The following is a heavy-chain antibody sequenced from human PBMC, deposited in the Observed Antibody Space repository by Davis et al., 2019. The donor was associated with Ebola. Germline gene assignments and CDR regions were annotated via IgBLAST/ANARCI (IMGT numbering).Heavy chain of an antibody. J-gene: IGHJ4*02. CDR3: ARQWGYYDSSGYYSSAIDY. V-gene: IGHV4-39*01. Sequence: SETLSLTCTVSGGSISSGDYYWSWIRQPPGKGLEWIGSIYYSGSTYYNPSLKSRVTISVDTSKNQFSLKLSSVTAADTAVYYCARQWGYYDSSGYYSSAIDYWGQGTLVTVSS. CDR1: GGSISSGDYY. CDR2: IYYSGST. D-gene: IGHD3-22*01.